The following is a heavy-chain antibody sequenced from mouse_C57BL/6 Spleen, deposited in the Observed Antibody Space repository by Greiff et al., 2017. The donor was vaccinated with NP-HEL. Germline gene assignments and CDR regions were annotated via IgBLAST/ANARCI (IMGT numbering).Heavy chain of an antibody. Sequence: VHVKQSVAELVRPGASVKLSCTASGFNIKNTYMHWVKQRPEQGLEWIGRIDPANGNTKYAPKFQGKATITADTASNTAYLQLRSLTSEDTAIYYCARSPFTTVVAKGDYWGQGTTLTVSS. CDR2: IDPANGNT. V-gene: IGHV14-3*01. J-gene: IGHJ2*01. CDR1: GFNIKNTY. D-gene: IGHD1-1*01. CDR3: ARSPFTTVVAKGDY.